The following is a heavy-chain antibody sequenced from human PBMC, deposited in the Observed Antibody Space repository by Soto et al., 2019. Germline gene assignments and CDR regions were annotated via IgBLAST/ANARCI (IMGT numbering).Heavy chain of an antibody. V-gene: IGHV3-33*01. Sequence: QVQMVESGGGVVQPGRSLRLSCAASGFTFSSYGMHWVRQAPGKGLEWVAVIWYDGSNKYYADSVKGRFTISRDNSKNTLYLQMNSLRAEDTAVYYCARSPTVTTNGATFDYWGQGTLVTVSS. CDR1: GFTFSSYG. J-gene: IGHJ4*02. CDR3: ARSPTVTTNGATFDY. CDR2: IWYDGSNK. D-gene: IGHD4-17*01.